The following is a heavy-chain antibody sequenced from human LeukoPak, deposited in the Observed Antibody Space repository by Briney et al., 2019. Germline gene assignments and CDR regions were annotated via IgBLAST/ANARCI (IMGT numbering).Heavy chain of an antibody. Sequence: PSETLSLTCTVSGDSISNYYWSWIRQSPGKELEWIGYMYNRGSTIYNPSLKSRVTISTDTSKNQFSLRLTSVTAADTAVYYCARAEKAVTGTPDYWGQGTLITVSS. J-gene: IGHJ4*02. D-gene: IGHD6-19*01. CDR2: MYNRGST. CDR3: ARAEKAVTGTPDY. V-gene: IGHV4-59*01. CDR1: GDSISNYY.